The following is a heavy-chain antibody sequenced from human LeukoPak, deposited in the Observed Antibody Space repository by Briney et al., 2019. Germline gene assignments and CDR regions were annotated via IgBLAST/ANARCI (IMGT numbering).Heavy chain of an antibody. V-gene: IGHV1-2*02. J-gene: IGHJ4*02. CDR2: INPNSSGT. CDR3: ASAPYYDILTGYYPFDY. D-gene: IGHD3-9*01. CDR1: GYTFTGYY. Sequence: GASVKVSCKASGYTFTGYYMHWVRHAPGQGLEWMGWINPNSSGTNYAQKFQGRVTMTRDTSISTAYMELSRLRSDDTAVYYCASAPYYDILTGYYPFDYWGQGTLVTVSS.